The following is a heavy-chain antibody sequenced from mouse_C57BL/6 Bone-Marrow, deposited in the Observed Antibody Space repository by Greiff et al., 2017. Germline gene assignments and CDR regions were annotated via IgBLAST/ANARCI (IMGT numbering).Heavy chain of an antibody. CDR2: INPSSGYT. D-gene: IGHD1-1*02. J-gene: IGHJ2*01. V-gene: IGHV1-4*01. CDR1: GYTFTSYT. CDR3: AILCG. Sequence: QVHVKQSGAELARPGASVKMSCKASGYTFTSYTMHWVKQRPGQGLEWIGNINPSSGYTKYNQKFKDKATLTADKSSSTAYMQLSSLTSEDSAVYYCAILCGWGQGTTLTVSS.